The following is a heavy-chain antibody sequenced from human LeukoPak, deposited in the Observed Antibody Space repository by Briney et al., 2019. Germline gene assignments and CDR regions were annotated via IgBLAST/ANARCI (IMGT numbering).Heavy chain of an antibody. Sequence: TLSLTCTVSGASISSGTYSWSWIRQPPGEGLEWIGYIYHTGSTYYNPSLKGRVTISVDRSKNQFSLNLNFVTAADTALYYCARGDGSGSGRWFDPWGQGTLITVSS. CDR3: ARGDGSGSGRWFDP. CDR1: GASISSGTYS. D-gene: IGHD3-10*01. CDR2: IYHTGST. J-gene: IGHJ5*02. V-gene: IGHV4-30-2*01.